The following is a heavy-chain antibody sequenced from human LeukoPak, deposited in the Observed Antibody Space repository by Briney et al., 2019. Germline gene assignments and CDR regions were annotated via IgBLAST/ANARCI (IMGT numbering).Heavy chain of an antibody. D-gene: IGHD3-10*01. CDR3: AIEVRESITLINGDC. V-gene: IGHV4-38-2*02. CDR2: IYHSGST. Sequence: SETLSLTCTVSGYSISSGYYWGWIRQPPGKGLEWIGSIYHSGSTYYNPSLKSRVTISVDTSQNQFSLKLRSVTAADTAVYYCAIEVRESITLINGDCWGQGTLVTVSS. J-gene: IGHJ4*02. CDR1: GYSISSGYY.